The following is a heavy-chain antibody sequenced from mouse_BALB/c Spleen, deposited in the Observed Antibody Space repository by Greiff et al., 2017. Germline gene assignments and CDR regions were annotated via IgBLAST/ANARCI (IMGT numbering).Heavy chain of an antibody. Sequence: VHLVESGAELAKPGASVKMSCKASGYTFTSYWMHWVKQRPGQGLEWIGYINPSTGYTEYNQKFKDKATLTADKSSSTAYMQLSSLTSEDSAVYYCARGYGNWYFDVWGAGTTVTVSS. J-gene: IGHJ1*01. CDR2: INPSTGYT. CDR3: ARGYGNWYFDV. CDR1: GYTFTSYW. V-gene: IGHV1-7*01. D-gene: IGHD2-10*02.